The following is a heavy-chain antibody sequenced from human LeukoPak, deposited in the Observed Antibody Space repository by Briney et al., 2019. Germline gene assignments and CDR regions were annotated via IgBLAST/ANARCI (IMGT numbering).Heavy chain of an antibody. J-gene: IGHJ4*02. CDR1: GFTFSSHA. D-gene: IGHD5-12*01. Sequence: GGSLRLSCAASGFTFSSHAMSWVRQAPGKGLEWVSAISGSGGSTYYADSVKGRFTISRDNSKNTLYLQMNSLRAEDTAVYYCAKGGQRGYSGYDWVDYWGQGTLVTVSS. CDR2: ISGSGGST. V-gene: IGHV3-23*01. CDR3: AKGGQRGYSGYDWVDY.